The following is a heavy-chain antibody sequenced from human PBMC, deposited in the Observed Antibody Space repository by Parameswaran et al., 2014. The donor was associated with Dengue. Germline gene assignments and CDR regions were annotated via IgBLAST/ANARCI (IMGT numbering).Heavy chain of an antibody. CDR3: ARDRSGDPITIFGVVTNFGGSTDYYYAMDV. J-gene: IGHJ6*02. D-gene: IGHD3-3*01. CDR2: ISSSSSYI. Sequence: VRQMPGKGLEWVSSISSSSSYIYYADSVKGRFTISRDNAKNSLFLQMNSLRADDTAVYYCARDRSGDPITIFGVVTNFGGSTDYYYAMDVWGQGTTVTVSS. V-gene: IGHV3-21*01.